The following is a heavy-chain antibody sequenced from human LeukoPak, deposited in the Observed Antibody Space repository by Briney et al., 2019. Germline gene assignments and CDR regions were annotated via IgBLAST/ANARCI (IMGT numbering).Heavy chain of an antibody. J-gene: IGHJ4*02. D-gene: IGHD6-13*01. CDR2: ISGSGGST. CDR3: ANRAVAGPFDY. Sequence: PGGSLRLSCAASGFTVSSNYMSWVRQAPGKGLEWVSAISGSGGSTYYADSVKGRFTISRDNSKNTLYLQMNSLRAEDTAVYYCANRAVAGPFDYWGQGTLVTVSS. V-gene: IGHV3-23*01. CDR1: GFTVSSNY.